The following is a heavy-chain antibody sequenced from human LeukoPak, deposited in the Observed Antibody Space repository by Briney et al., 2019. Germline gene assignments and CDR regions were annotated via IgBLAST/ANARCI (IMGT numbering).Heavy chain of an antibody. Sequence: GSLRLSCAASGFTFGTYAMSWVRQPPGKGLEWVGEINHSGSTNYNPSLKSRVTISVDTSKNQFSLKLSSVTAADTAVYYCARRIEKTAMVDYWGQGTLVTVSS. J-gene: IGHJ4*02. V-gene: IGHV4-34*01. CDR2: INHSGST. CDR3: ARRIEKTAMVDY. D-gene: IGHD5-18*01. CDR1: GFTFGTYA.